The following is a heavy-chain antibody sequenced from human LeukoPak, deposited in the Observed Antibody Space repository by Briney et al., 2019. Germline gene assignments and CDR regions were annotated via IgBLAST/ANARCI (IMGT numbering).Heavy chain of an antibody. D-gene: IGHD1-26*01. Sequence: LGASVKVSCKASGYTFTSYYMHWVRQAPGQGLEWMGLINPTGGSTGYAQKFQGRVTMTRDMPTSTDYMELSSLRSEDTAIYYCARANSVGDNAWWFDPWGQGTLVTVSS. CDR1: GYTFTSYY. V-gene: IGHV1-46*01. CDR2: INPTGGST. CDR3: ARANSVGDNAWWFDP. J-gene: IGHJ5*02.